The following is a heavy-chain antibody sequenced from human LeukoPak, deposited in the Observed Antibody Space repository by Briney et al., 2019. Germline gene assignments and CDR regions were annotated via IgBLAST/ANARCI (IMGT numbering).Heavy chain of an antibody. J-gene: IGHJ3*02. CDR2: IYSSGGT. V-gene: IGHV4-39*07. CDR3: ARKSGSGSYFLDAFDI. Sequence: PSETLSLTCTVSGGSISSSSYYWGWIRQPPGKGLEWIGSIYSSGGTYYNPSLKSRAIILIDTAKNHVSLNLSSVTAADTAVYYCARKSGSGSYFLDAFDIWGQGTMVTVSS. D-gene: IGHD1-26*01. CDR1: GGSISSSSYY.